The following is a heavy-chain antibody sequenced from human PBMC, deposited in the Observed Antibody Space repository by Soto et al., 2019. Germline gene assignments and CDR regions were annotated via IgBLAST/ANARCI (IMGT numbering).Heavy chain of an antibody. Sequence: EVQLVESGGGLVQPGGSLRLSCAASGFNFSRHDMYWVRQATGKGLEWVSAIGTAGDPYYPGSVKGRFTISRENAKNSLYLQMNSLRAEDTAVYYCANGYCSGTSCSTIHYNWFDPWGQGTLVTVSS. D-gene: IGHD2-2*01. CDR2: IGTAGDP. J-gene: IGHJ5*02. CDR3: ANGYCSGTSCSTIHYNWFDP. CDR1: GFNFSRHD. V-gene: IGHV3-13*05.